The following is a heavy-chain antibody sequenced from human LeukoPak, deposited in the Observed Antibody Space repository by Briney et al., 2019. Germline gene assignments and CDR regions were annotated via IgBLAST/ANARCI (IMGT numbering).Heavy chain of an antibody. CDR1: GFTFTNSW. CDR3: ARDTDGSLDY. CDR2: IKQDGSTK. V-gene: IGHV3-7*01. D-gene: IGHD1-26*01. J-gene: IGHJ4*02. Sequence: GGSLRLSCAASGFTFTNSWMAWVRQAPGKGLEWVANIKQDGSTKHYADSLKGRSTISRDNPENSLYLQINSMRVDDTAVYYCARDTDGSLDYWGQGILVTVAS.